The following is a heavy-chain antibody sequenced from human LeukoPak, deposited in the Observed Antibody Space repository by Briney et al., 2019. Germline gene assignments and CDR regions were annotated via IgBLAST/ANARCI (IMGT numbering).Heavy chain of an antibody. D-gene: IGHD2-2*01. J-gene: IGHJ5*02. Sequence: SETLSLTCAVYGGSFSGYYWSWIRQPPGKGLEWIGEINHSGSTNYNPSLKSRVTISVDTSKNQFSLKLSSVTAADTAVYYRARGRKGRYCSSTSCSGIWFDPWGQGTLVTVSS. CDR3: ARGRKGRYCSSTSCSGIWFDP. CDR1: GGSFSGYY. CDR2: INHSGST. V-gene: IGHV4-34*01.